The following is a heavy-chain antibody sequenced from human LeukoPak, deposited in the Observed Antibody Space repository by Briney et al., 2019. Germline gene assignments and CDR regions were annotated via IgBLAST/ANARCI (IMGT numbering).Heavy chain of an antibody. CDR2: IYYSGST. CDR1: GGSFSGYY. CDR3: ARARPVPAAIPGWFDP. V-gene: IGHV4-30-4*08. Sequence: PSETLSLTCAVYGGSFSGYYWSWIRQPPGKGLEWIGYIYYSGSTYYNPSLKSRVTISVDTSKNQFSLKLSSVTAADTAVYYCARARPVPAAIPGWFDPWGQGTLVTVSS. D-gene: IGHD2-2*01. J-gene: IGHJ5*02.